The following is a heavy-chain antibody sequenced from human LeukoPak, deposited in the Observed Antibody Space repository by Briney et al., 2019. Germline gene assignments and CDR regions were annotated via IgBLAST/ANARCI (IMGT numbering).Heavy chain of an antibody. Sequence: GGSLRLSCAASGFTVSSNYMSWVRQAPGKGLDWVSVIYSGGGTYYADSVKGRFTISRDNSKNTLYLQMNSLRAEDTAVYYCAREQSSTVTTYFDYWGQGTLVTVSS. CDR2: IYSGGGT. CDR1: GFTVSSNY. V-gene: IGHV3-53*01. D-gene: IGHD4-17*01. J-gene: IGHJ4*02. CDR3: AREQSSTVTTYFDY.